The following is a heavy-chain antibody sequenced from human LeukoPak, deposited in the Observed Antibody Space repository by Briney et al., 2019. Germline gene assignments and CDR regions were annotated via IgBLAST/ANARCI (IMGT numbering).Heavy chain of an antibody. CDR1: GGSISSGDYY. Sequence: SETLSLTCTVSGGSISSGDYYWSWIRQPPGKGLEWIGYIYYSGSTYYNPSLKSRVTISVDTSKNQFSLKLSSVTAADTAVYYCARAYYDFWSGYEYYFDYWGQGTLVTVSS. V-gene: IGHV4-30-4*02. CDR3: ARAYYDFWSGYEYYFDY. D-gene: IGHD3-3*01. CDR2: IYYSGST. J-gene: IGHJ4*02.